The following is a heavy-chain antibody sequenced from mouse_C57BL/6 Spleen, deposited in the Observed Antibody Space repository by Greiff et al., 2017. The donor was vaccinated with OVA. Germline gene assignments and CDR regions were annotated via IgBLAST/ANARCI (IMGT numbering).Heavy chain of an antibody. CDR2: IDPSDSYT. Sequence: QVQLQQPGAELVKPGASVKLSCKASGYTFTSYWMQWVKQRPGQGLEWIGEIDPSDSYTNYNQKFKGKATLTVDTSSSTAYMQLSSLTSEDSAVYYCASGLDSNDGGRAYWGQGTLVTVAA. J-gene: IGHJ3*01. D-gene: IGHD2-12*01. CDR1: GYTFTSYW. CDR3: ASGLDSNDGGRAY. V-gene: IGHV1-50*01.